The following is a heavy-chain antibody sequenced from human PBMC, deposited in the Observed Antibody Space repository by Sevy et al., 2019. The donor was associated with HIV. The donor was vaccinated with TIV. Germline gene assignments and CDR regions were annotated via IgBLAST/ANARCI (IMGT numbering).Heavy chain of an antibody. CDR2: ISCEGSNI. Sequence: GGSLRLSCAASALTFTGYAFHWVRQAPGKGPEWLGGISCEGSNIYYGPSVKGRFTISRDNSKNTLYLQMNDMRTEDTAVYYCAKDLHPPGPVRGTNFDYWGRGTLVTVSS. D-gene: IGHD1-1*01. CDR1: ALTFTGYA. J-gene: IGHJ4*02. CDR3: AKDLHPPGPVRGTNFDY. V-gene: IGHV3-30*18.